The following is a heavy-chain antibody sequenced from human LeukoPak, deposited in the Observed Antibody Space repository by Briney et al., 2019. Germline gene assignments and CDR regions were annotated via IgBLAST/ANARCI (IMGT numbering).Heavy chain of an antibody. V-gene: IGHV4-59*01. D-gene: IGHD3-22*01. CDR2: IYYSGST. CDR1: GGSISSYY. CDR3: ARSDQYYDSSGYYYRTVAFDI. J-gene: IGHJ3*02. Sequence: PSETLSLTCTVSGGSISSYYWSWIRQPPGKGLEWIGYIYYSGSTNYNPSLKSRVTISVDTSKNQFSLKLSSVTAADTAVYYCARSDQYYDSSGYYYRTVAFDIWGQRTMVTVSS.